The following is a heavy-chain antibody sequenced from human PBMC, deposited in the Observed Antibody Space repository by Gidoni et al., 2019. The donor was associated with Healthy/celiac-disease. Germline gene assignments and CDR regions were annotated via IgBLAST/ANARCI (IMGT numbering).Heavy chain of an antibody. CDR1: GFTVSSNY. V-gene: IGHV3-53*02. Sequence: EVQLVETGGGLIQPGGSLRLSCAASGFTVSSNYRSWVRQAPGKGLEWVSVIYSGGSTYYADSVKGRFTISRDNSKNTLYLQMNSLRAEDTAVYYCARGGPYYYDSSGYFDYWGQGTLVTVSS. CDR2: IYSGGST. J-gene: IGHJ4*02. D-gene: IGHD3-22*01. CDR3: ARGGPYYYDSSGYFDY.